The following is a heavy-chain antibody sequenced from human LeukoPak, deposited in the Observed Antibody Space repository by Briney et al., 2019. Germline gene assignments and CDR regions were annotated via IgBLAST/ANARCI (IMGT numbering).Heavy chain of an antibody. CDR2: ISAYNGNT. J-gene: IGHJ6*04. Sequence: ASVKVSCKASLYTFTSYGISWVRQAPGQGLEWMGWISAYNGNTNYAQKLQGRVTMTTDTSTSAAYMELRSLRSDDTAVYYCARDRASRPDRYSGYDYLAYYYGMDVWGKGTTVTVSS. CDR3: ARDRASRPDRYSGYDYLAYYYGMDV. D-gene: IGHD5-12*01. V-gene: IGHV1-18*04. CDR1: LYTFTSYG.